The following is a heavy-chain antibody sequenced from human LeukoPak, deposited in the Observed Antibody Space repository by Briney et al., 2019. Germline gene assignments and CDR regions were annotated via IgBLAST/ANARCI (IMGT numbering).Heavy chain of an antibody. CDR1: GDSVSSNSAA. CDR2: TYYRSKWYN. J-gene: IGHJ5*02. Sequence: SQTLSLTRAISGDSVSSNSAACKSIRQSRSRGLEWLGRTYYRSKWYNDYAVSVKSRITINPDTSKNQFSLQLNSVTPEDTAVYYCARDQMGFDPWGQGILVTVSS. V-gene: IGHV6-1*01. CDR3: ARDQMGFDP.